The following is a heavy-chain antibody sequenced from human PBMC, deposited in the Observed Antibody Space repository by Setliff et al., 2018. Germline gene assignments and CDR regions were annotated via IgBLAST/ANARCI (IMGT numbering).Heavy chain of an antibody. D-gene: IGHD1-26*01. CDR2: IYSSGST. Sequence: PSETLSLTCAVYGGSFSGYYWSWIRQPAGKGLEWIGRIYSSGSTKYNPSLKSRVTISGDTSKNQFSLKLSSVTAADTAVYYCARGAPGWELLSWFDPWGQGTLVTVSS. CDR1: GGSFSGYY. J-gene: IGHJ5*02. CDR3: ARGAPGWELLSWFDP. V-gene: IGHV4-59*10.